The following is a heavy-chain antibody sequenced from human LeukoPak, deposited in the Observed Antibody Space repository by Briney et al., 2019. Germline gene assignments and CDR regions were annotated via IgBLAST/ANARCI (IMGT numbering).Heavy chain of an antibody. CDR3: ARGRYYGMDV. V-gene: IGHV3-74*01. CDR2: VNSDGSST. CDR1: GFTFTSYW. Sequence: GGSLRLSCAASGFTFTSYWMHWVRQAPGKGLVWVSRVNSDGSSTTYADSVKGRFTISRDNAKNTLYLQMNSLRAENTAVYYCARGRYYGMDVWGQGTTVTVSS. J-gene: IGHJ6*02.